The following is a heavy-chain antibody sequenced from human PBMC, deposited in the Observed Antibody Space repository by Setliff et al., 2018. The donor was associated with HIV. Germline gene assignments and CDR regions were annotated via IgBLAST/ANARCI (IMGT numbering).Heavy chain of an antibody. CDR3: ARPALGIGGGSMFDS. CDR1: SGSIGSNYY. D-gene: IGHD3-3*01. CDR2: VHFGGST. J-gene: IGHJ4*02. Sequence: SETLSLTCSVSSGSIGSNYYWGWVRRPPGKGLEWIGNVHFGGSTYYNPSLDSRVTIHVATSKKQFFSSLSSVTAADTAVYYCARPALGIGGGSMFDSWGQGILVTVSS. V-gene: IGHV4-39*01.